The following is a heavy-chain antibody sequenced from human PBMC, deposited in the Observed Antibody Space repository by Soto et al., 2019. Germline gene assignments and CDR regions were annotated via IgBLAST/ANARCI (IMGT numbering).Heavy chain of an antibody. CDR1: GFTFSNAW. CDR3: TTTVPVSSSYYFDY. CDR2: IKSKTDGGTT. V-gene: IGHV3-15*01. J-gene: IGHJ4*02. Sequence: GGSLRLSCAASGFTFSNAWMSWVRQAPGKGLEWVGRIKSKTDGGTTDYAAPVKGRFTISRDDLKNTLYLQMNSLKTEDTAVYYCTTTVPVSSSYYFDYWGQGTLVTVSS. D-gene: IGHD2-2*01.